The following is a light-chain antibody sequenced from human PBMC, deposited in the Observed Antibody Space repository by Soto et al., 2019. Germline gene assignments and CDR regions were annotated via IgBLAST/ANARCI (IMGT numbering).Light chain of an antibody. J-gene: IGKJ4*01. CDR2: GAS. Sequence: DIQMTQSQSSLSASVGDRVTITGRASQNFVNYLNWYQRKPGKAPQLLIYGASSLQRGVPSRFSGSGSGTDFTLTISTLQPEDFATFYCQQSYSVPLTFGGGTKVEIK. V-gene: IGKV1-39*01. CDR3: QQSYSVPLT. CDR1: QNFVNY.